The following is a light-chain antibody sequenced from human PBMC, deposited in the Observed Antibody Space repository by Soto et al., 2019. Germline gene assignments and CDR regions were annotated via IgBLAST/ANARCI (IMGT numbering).Light chain of an antibody. V-gene: IGKV1-5*01. J-gene: IGKJ1*01. CDR3: QQYNIYWT. CDR2: AAS. CDR1: QRISSW. Sequence: DIQMTQSPSTLSASVGDRVTITCRASQRISSWLAWYQQKPGKAPKLLIYAASTLEGGVPSRFSGSGSGTEFTLTISSQQPDDFATYYCQQYNIYWTFGQGTKVEMK.